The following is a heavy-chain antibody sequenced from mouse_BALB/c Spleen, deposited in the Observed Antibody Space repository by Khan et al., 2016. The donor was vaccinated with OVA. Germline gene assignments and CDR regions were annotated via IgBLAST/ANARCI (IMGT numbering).Heavy chain of an antibody. CDR2: INPSRGYN. CDR1: GYIFTSYM. CDR3: TRGGYGRFGY. J-gene: IGHJ3*01. V-gene: IGHV1-4*01. D-gene: IGHD1-1*01. Sequence: QVQLKESGAELARPGASVMMSCKASGYIFTSYMMHWVKQRPGQGLEWIGDINPSRGYNNYNQTIKDKPTLTADNSSSTAYMQLSSPTSEAAVVFYCTRGGYGRFGYWRQGTLVTVSA.